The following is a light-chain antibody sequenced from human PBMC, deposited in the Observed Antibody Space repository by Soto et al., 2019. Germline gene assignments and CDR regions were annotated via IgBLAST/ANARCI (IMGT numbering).Light chain of an antibody. CDR2: GAS. J-gene: IGKJ3*01. CDR3: QQYGRSPQFT. CDR1: QTVTSSY. V-gene: IGKV3-20*01. Sequence: EIVLTQSPGTLSLCPGERATLSCRASQTVTSSYLAWYLQKPGQAPRLLIYGASTRATGIPDRFSGSGSGTDFTLTISRLEPEDFSVYYCQQYGRSPQFTFGHGTKVDIK.